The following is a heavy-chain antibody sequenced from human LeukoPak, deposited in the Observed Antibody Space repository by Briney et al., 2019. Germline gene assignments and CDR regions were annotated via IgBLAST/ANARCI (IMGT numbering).Heavy chain of an antibody. V-gene: IGHV4-34*01. CDR1: GGSFGGYY. D-gene: IGHD5-18*01. CDR2: INHSGST. CDR3: ARDKRFGYSYGHRLAFDI. Sequence: SETLSLTCAVYGGSFGGYYWSWIRQPPGKGLEWIGEINHSGSTNYNPSLKSRVTISVDTSKNQFSLKLSSVTAADTAVYYCARDKRFGYSYGHRLAFDIWGQGTMVTVSS. J-gene: IGHJ3*02.